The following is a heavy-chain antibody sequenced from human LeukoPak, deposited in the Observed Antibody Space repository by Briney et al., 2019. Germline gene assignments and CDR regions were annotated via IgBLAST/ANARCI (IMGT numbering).Heavy chain of an antibody. Sequence: SETLSLTCTVSGGSISGYYWSWIRQPAGKGLQWIGRMFSSGSSNYNPSLKSRVTMSIDTSKNLFSLNVSSVTAADTAIYYCEREMATARGLDFWGQGTLVTVSS. J-gene: IGHJ4*02. CDR1: GGSISGYY. D-gene: IGHD5-24*01. V-gene: IGHV4-4*07. CDR3: EREMATARGLDF. CDR2: MFSSGSS.